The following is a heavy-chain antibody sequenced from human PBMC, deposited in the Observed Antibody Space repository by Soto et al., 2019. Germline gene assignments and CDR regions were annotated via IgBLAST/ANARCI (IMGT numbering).Heavy chain of an antibody. D-gene: IGHD4-17*01. CDR2: IYYSGST. Sequence: QLQLQESGPGLVKPSETLSLTCTVSGGSISSSSYYWGWIRQPPGKGLEWIGSIYYSGSTYYNPSLKSRVTISVDTSKNQFSLKLSSVTAADTAVYYCARRLRSHLTPLFDYWGQGTLVTVSS. CDR1: GGSISSSSYY. CDR3: ARRLRSHLTPLFDY. V-gene: IGHV4-39*01. J-gene: IGHJ4*02.